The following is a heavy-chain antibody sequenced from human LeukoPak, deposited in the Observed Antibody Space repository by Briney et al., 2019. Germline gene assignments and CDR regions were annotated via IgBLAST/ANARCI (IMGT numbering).Heavy chain of an antibody. D-gene: IGHD2-15*01. CDR3: ARDARPPLLGYCSGGSCYGDVDC. J-gene: IGHJ4*02. Sequence: GGSLRLSCAASGFTFSSYSMKWVRQAPGKGLEWVAVISYDGSNKYYADSVKGRFTISRDNSKNTLYLQMNSLRAEDTAVYYCARDARPPLLGYCSGGSCYGDVDCWGQGTLVTVSS. CDR2: ISYDGSNK. CDR1: GFTFSSYS. V-gene: IGHV3-30*03.